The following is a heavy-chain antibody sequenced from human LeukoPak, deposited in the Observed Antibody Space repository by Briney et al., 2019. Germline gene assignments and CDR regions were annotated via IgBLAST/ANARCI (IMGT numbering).Heavy chain of an antibody. V-gene: IGHV1-46*01. CDR3: ARGGGIAVAGPLGVFDY. CDR2: INPSGGST. CDR1: GYTFTSYF. Sequence: VASVKVSCKASGYTFTSYFMHWVRQAPGQGLEYMGIINPSGGSTSYAQKFQGRLTMTRDMPTSTVYMELSSLRSEDTAVYYCARGGGIAVAGPLGVFDYWGQGTLVTVSS. D-gene: IGHD6-19*01. J-gene: IGHJ4*02.